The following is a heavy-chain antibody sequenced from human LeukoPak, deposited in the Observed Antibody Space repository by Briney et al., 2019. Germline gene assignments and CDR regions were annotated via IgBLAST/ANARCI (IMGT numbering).Heavy chain of an antibody. CDR1: GFTFSSYS. J-gene: IGHJ4*02. CDR3: ARMGGNSIDY. Sequence: GGSLRLSCAASGFTFSSYSMNWVRQAPGKGLEWVSSISSSSSYIYYADSVKGRFTISRGNAKNLLYLQMNSLRAEDTAVYYCARMGGNSIDYWGQGTLVTVS. V-gene: IGHV3-21*01. CDR2: ISSSSSYI. D-gene: IGHD4-23*01.